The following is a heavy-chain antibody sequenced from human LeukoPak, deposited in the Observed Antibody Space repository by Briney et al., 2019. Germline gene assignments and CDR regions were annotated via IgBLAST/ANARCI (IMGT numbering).Heavy chain of an antibody. V-gene: IGHV4-59*01. CDR3: ARNMGYYYYYMGV. Sequence: SETVSLTCTVSGGSISSYYWSWIRQPPGKGLEWIGYIYYSGSTNYNPSLKSRVTISVDTSKNQFSLKLSSVTAADTAVYFCARNMGYYYYYMGVWGKGTTVTVSS. J-gene: IGHJ6*03. CDR2: IYYSGST. D-gene: IGHD2/OR15-2a*01. CDR1: GGSISSYY.